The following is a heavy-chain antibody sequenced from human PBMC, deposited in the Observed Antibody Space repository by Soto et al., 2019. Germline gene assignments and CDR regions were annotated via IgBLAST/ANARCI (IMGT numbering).Heavy chain of an antibody. J-gene: IGHJ5*02. Sequence: GASVKVSCKASGYTFTIYYMHWVRQAPGQGLEWMGIINPSGGSTSYAQKFQGRVTMTRDTSTSTVYMELSSLRSEDTAVYYCARDDSDILTGPWGQGTLVTVSS. CDR1: GYTFTIYY. V-gene: IGHV1-46*03. CDR3: ARDDSDILTGP. CDR2: INPSGGST. D-gene: IGHD3-9*01.